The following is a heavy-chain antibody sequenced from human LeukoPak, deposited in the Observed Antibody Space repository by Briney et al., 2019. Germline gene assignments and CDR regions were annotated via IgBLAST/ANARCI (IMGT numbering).Heavy chain of an antibody. J-gene: IGHJ6*03. CDR2: IYYSGST. CDR1: GGSISSYY. Sequence: SETLSLTCTVSGGSISSYYWSWLRQPPGKGLEWIGYIYYSGSTNYNPSLKSRVTISVDTSKNQFSLKLSSVTAADTAVYYCARGYCSGGSCYSGGYYYYYYMDVWGKGTTVTVSS. CDR3: ARGYCSGGSCYSGGYYYYYYMDV. D-gene: IGHD2-15*01. V-gene: IGHV4-59*01.